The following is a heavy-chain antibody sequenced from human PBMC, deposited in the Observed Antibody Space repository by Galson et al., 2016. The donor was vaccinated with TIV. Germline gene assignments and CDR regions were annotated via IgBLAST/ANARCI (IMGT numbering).Heavy chain of an antibody. CDR1: EFTFNNYA. CDR3: AKRINYGGDAFEN. CDR2: ISGSGGVT. Sequence: SLRLSCAASEFTFNNYAMSWVRQAPGKGLEWVSGISGSGGVTYFADSVKGRFTISRDNSKNTLYLQLNSLRAEDTAVYYCAKRINYGGDAFENWGQGTMVTASS. J-gene: IGHJ3*02. V-gene: IGHV3-23*01. D-gene: IGHD4-23*01.